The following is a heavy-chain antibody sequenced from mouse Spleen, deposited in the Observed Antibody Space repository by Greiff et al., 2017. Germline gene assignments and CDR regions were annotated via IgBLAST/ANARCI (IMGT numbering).Heavy chain of an antibody. CDR1: GYTFTSYT. Sequence: VQLQQSGAELARPGASVKMSCKASGYTFTSYTMHWVKQRPGQGLEWIGYINPSSGYTKYNQKFKDKATLTADKSSSTAYMQLSSLTSEDSAVYYCARSDVGYAMDYWGQGTSVTVSS. J-gene: IGHJ4*01. V-gene: IGHV1-4*01. CDR3: ARSDVGYAMDY. CDR2: INPSSGYT.